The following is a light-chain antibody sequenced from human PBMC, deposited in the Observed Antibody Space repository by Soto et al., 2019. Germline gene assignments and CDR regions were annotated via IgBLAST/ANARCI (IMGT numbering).Light chain of an antibody. V-gene: IGKV1-39*01. CDR1: QIISTY. CDR3: QQSFITPYT. Sequence: DIQMTQSPPSLFASVGDRVTITCRASQIISTYLNWYQQKPGKAPELLIYGASSLQSGVPSSFSGSGPGTEFTPTISSLQPEDFATFYCQQSFITPYTFGQGTKLDIK. J-gene: IGKJ2*01. CDR2: GAS.